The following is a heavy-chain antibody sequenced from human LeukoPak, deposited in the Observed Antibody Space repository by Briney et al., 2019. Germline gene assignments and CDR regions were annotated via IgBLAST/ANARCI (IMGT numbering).Heavy chain of an antibody. CDR3: ARGYYDSSGYYSVTLDY. D-gene: IGHD3-22*01. J-gene: IGHJ4*02. CDR1: GYSFTSYW. Sequence: GESLKISCKGSGYSFTSYWIGWVRQMPGKGLEWMGIIYPGDSDTRYSPSFQGQVTISADKSISTAYLKWSSLKASDTAMYYCARGYYDSSGYYSVTLDYWGQGTLVTVSS. CDR2: IYPGDSDT. V-gene: IGHV5-51*01.